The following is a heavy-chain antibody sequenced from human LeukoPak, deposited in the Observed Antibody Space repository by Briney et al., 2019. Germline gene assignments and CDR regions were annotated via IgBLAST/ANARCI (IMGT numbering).Heavy chain of an antibody. Sequence: PSETLSLTCTVSGGSISGYYWSWIRQPPEKGLEWIGYIHYSGSTNYNPSLKSRVTISVDTSRDQFSLELSSVTAADTAVYYCATYYSDSSAYLHYFDSWGQGTLVTVSS. V-gene: IGHV4-59*01. J-gene: IGHJ4*02. D-gene: IGHD3-22*01. CDR3: ATYYSDSSAYLHYFDS. CDR2: IHYSGST. CDR1: GGSISGYY.